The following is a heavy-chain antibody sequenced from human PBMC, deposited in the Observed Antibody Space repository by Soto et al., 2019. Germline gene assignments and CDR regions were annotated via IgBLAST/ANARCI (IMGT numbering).Heavy chain of an antibody. J-gene: IGHJ6*02. D-gene: IGHD6-19*01. CDR2: IYYSGRT. CDR1: GGSISRYY. V-gene: IGHV4-59*01. Sequence: SETLSLTCPVSGGSISRYYWSWILHPPWKGLEWIGYIYYSGRTNYNPSLKSRVTISVDTSKNQFSLKLNSVTAADTAVYYCARVVAVAGYYYYYGLDVWGQGTTVTVSS. CDR3: ARVVAVAGYYYYYGLDV.